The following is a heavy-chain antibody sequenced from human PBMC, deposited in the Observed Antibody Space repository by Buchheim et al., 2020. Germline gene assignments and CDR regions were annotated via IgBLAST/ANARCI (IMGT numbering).Heavy chain of an antibody. CDR3: ARDVTAYCGGDCSGLVLHP. D-gene: IGHD2-21*02. Sequence: QVQLQESGPGLVKPSQTLSLTCTVSGGSISSGGYYWSWIRQHPGKGLEWIGYIYYSGSTYYNPSLKSRVTISVDTSKNQSSLKLSSVTAADTAVYYCARDVTAYCGGDCSGLVLHPWGQGTL. CDR2: IYYSGST. J-gene: IGHJ5*02. V-gene: IGHV4-31*03. CDR1: GGSISSGGYY.